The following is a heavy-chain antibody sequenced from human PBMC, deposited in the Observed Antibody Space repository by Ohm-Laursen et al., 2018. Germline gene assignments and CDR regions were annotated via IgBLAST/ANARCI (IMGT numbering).Heavy chain of an antibody. CDR1: GFTFSSYA. D-gene: IGHD3-3*01. J-gene: IGHJ4*02. Sequence: SLRLSCSASGFTFSSYAMSWVRQAPGKGLEWVGRIKSKTDGGTTDYAAPVKGRFTISRDDSKNTLYLQMNSLKTEDTAVYYCTTRFSWSGLSRGQGTLVTVSS. CDR2: IKSKTDGGTT. CDR3: TTRFSWSGLS. V-gene: IGHV3-15*01.